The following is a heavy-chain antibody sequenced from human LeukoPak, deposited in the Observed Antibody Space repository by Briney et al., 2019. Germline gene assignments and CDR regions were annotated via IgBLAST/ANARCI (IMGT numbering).Heavy chain of an antibody. CDR1: GGSFSGYY. J-gene: IGHJ4*02. CDR3: ARGALLGRFDY. CDR2: INHSGST. V-gene: IGHV4-34*01. Sequence: PSETLSLTCAVYGGSFSGYYWSWIRQPPGKWLEWIGEINHSGSTNCNPSLKSRVTISVDTSKNQFSLELSSVTAADTAVYYCARGALLGRFDYWGQGTLVTVSS. D-gene: IGHD3-10*01.